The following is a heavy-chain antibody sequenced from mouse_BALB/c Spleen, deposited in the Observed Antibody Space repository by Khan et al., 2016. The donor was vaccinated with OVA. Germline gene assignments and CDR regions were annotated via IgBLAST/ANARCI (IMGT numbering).Heavy chain of an antibody. Sequence: VQLKQSGAELVRPGALVKLSCKASGFNVKDYYIHWVKQRPEQGLEWIGWIDPENGETVYDPKFQGKAIITAETSSNKAYLHLSSLTSEDTAVYYCARSEYSAWFAYWGQGALVTVSS. CDR3: ARSEYSAWFAY. CDR2: IDPENGET. D-gene: IGHD2-10*02. V-gene: IGHV14-1*02. J-gene: IGHJ3*01. CDR1: GFNVKDYY.